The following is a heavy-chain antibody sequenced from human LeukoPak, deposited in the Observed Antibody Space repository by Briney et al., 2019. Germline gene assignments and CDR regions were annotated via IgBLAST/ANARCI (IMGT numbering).Heavy chain of an antibody. Sequence: ASVKVSCKASGDDFTRYDINWVRQATGQGLEWMGWMNPNSGNTGYAQKFQGRVTITRNTSISTAYMELSSLRSEDTAVYYCARGGGYSGYGAGDDAFDIWGQGTMVTVSS. V-gene: IGHV1-8*01. CDR1: GDDFTRYD. CDR3: ARGGGYSGYGAGDDAFDI. J-gene: IGHJ3*02. CDR2: MNPNSGNT. D-gene: IGHD5-12*01.